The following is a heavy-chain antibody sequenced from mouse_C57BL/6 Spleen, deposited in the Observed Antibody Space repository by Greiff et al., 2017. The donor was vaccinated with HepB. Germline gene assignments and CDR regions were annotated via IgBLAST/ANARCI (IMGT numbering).Heavy chain of an antibody. Sequence: VKLMESGAELVRPGASVKLSCKASGYTFTDYYINWVKQRPGQGLEWIARIYPGSGNTYYNEKFKGKATLTAEKSSSTAYMQLSSLTSEDSAVYFCARELFYWGQGTTLTVSS. V-gene: IGHV1-76*01. D-gene: IGHD1-3*01. J-gene: IGHJ2*01. CDR1: GYTFTDYY. CDR2: IYPGSGNT. CDR3: ARELFY.